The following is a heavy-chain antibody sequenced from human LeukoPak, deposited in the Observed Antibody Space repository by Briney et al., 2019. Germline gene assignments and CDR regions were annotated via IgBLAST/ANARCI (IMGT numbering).Heavy chain of an antibody. CDR3: ARSSIIAAAGPYYFDY. Sequence: SVKVSCKASGYTFTGYYMHWVRQAPGQGLEWMGGIIPIFGTANYAQKFQGRVTITADKSTSTAYMELSSLRSEDTAVYYCARSSIIAAAGPYYFDYWGQGTLVTVSS. D-gene: IGHD6-13*01. CDR1: GYTFTGYY. J-gene: IGHJ4*02. V-gene: IGHV1-69*06. CDR2: IIPIFGTA.